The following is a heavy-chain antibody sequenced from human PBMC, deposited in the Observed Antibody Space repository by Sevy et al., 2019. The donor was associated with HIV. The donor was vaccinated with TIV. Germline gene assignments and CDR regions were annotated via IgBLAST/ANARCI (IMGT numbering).Heavy chain of an antibody. Sequence: VGSLRLSCAASGFTFSSYAMSWVRQAPGKGLEWVSAISGSGGSTYYADSVKGRFTISRDNSKNTLYLQMNSLRAEDTAVYYCAKDPGIRGVKPYYFDYWGQRTLVTVSS. CDR1: GFTFSSYA. J-gene: IGHJ4*02. D-gene: IGHD3-10*01. V-gene: IGHV3-23*01. CDR3: AKDPGIRGVKPYYFDY. CDR2: ISGSGGST.